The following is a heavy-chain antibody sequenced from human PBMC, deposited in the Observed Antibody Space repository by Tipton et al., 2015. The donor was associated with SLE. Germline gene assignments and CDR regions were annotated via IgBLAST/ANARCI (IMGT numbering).Heavy chain of an antibody. Sequence: SLRLSCAASGFTFSSYGMHWVRQAPGKGLEWVAVISYDGSKKYYADSVKGRFTISRDNSKNTLYLQMNSLRAEDTAVYYCAKYSMTTVVDYWGQGTLFTVSS. CDR2: ISYDGSKK. CDR1: GFTFSSYG. CDR3: AKYSMTTVVDY. V-gene: IGHV3-30*18. D-gene: IGHD4-23*01. J-gene: IGHJ4*02.